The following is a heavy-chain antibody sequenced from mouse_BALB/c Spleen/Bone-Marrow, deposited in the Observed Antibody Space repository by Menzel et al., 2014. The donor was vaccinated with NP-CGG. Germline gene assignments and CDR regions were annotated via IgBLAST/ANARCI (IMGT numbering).Heavy chain of an antibody. V-gene: IGHV5-17*02. CDR1: GFTFSSFG. CDR2: ISSGSSTI. CDR3: ARRGSNHWYFDV. J-gene: IGHJ1*01. D-gene: IGHD1-1*01. Sequence: EVNLVESGGGLVQPGGSRKLSCAASGFTFSSFGMHWVRQAPEKGLEWVAYISSGSSTIYYADTVKGRFTISRDNPKNTLFLQMTSLRSEDTAMYYCARRGSNHWYFDVWGAGTTDTVSS.